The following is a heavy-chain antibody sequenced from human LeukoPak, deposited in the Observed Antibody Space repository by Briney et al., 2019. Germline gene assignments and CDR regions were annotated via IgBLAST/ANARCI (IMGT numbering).Heavy chain of an antibody. V-gene: IGHV6-1*01. D-gene: IGHD3-22*01. CDR1: GDSVSSNSAA. CDR2: TYYRSKWYN. CDR3: ARDGYYDSSGYYPFDY. Sequence: SQTLSLTWATSGDSVSSNSAAWNWIRQSPSRGLEWLGRTYYRSKWYNDYAVSVKSRITINPDTSKNQFSLQLNSVTPEDTAVYYCARDGYYDSSGYYPFDYWGQGTLVTVSS. J-gene: IGHJ4*02.